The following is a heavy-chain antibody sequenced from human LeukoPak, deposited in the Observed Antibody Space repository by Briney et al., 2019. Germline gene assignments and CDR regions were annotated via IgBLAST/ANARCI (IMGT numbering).Heavy chain of an antibody. CDR1: GFTFSSYG. CDR3: ARGQNYDFWSGLFDP. V-gene: IGHV3-30*03. CDR2: ISYDGSNK. J-gene: IGHJ5*02. D-gene: IGHD3-3*01. Sequence: QAGGSLRLSCAASGFTFSSYGMHWVRQAPGKGLEWVAVISYDGSNKYYADSVKGRFTISRDNSKNTLYLQMGSLRAEDMAVYYCARGQNYDFWSGLFDPWGQGTLVTVSS.